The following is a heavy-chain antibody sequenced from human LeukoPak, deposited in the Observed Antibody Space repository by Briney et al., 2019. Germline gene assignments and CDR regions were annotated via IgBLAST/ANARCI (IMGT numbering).Heavy chain of an antibody. D-gene: IGHD3-10*01. Sequence: SQTLSLTSAISGDSLSINSAAWNWVRQSPSRGLEWLGSTYYRSKWYNDYAVSVKSPITINPDTSKIQFSLQLNSVTPEDAAVYYCSRQSNYYFVSWGQGTLVTVSS. CDR2: TYYRSKWYN. CDR1: GDSLSINSAA. J-gene: IGHJ4*02. CDR3: SRQSNYYFVS. V-gene: IGHV6-1*01.